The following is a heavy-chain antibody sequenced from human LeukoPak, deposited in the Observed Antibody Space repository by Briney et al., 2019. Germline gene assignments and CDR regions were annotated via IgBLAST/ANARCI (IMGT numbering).Heavy chain of an antibody. CDR1: GGSISSSSYY. J-gene: IGHJ3*02. CDR2: IYYSGST. D-gene: IGHD5-12*01. Sequence: PSETLSLTCTVSGGSISSSSYYWGWIRQPPGEGLEWIGSIYYSGSTYYNPSLKSRVTISVDTSKNQFSLKLSSVTAADTAVYYCARSGYSGYDSPGNRPHAFDIWGQGTMVTVSS. CDR3: ARSGYSGYDSPGNRPHAFDI. V-gene: IGHV4-39*07.